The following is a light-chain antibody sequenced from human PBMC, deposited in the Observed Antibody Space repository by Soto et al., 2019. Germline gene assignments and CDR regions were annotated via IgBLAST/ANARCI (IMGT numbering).Light chain of an antibody. V-gene: IGLV2-11*01. CDR2: DVS. J-gene: IGLJ3*02. CDR3: CSYAGSYTWV. Sequence: QSALTQPRSVSGSPGQSVTISCAGTSSDVGSYNLVSWYQQHPGKAPKLMIYDVSDRPSGVPDRFSGSKSGDTASLTISGLQAEDEADYDCCSYAGSYTWVFGGGTKLTVL. CDR1: SSDVGSYNL.